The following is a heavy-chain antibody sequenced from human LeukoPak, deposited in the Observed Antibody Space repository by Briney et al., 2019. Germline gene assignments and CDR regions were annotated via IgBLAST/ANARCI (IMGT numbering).Heavy chain of an antibody. V-gene: IGHV1-18*01. CDR2: ISAYNGNT. Sequence: GASVKVSCKASGYTFTSYGISWVRQAPGQGLEWMGWISAYNGNTNYAQKLQGRVTMTTDTSTSTAYMELRSLRSDDTAVYYCARAGPSRFGELGWFDPWGQGTLVTVSS. CDR3: ARAGPSRFGELGWFDP. D-gene: IGHD3-10*01. CDR1: GYTFTSYG. J-gene: IGHJ5*02.